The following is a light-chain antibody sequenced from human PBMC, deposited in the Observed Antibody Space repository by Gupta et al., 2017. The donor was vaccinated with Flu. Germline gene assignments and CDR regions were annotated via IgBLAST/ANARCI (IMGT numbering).Light chain of an antibody. CDR2: WAS. CDR1: RGVLFSSNTKNS. J-gene: IGKJ2*01. V-gene: IGKV4-1*01. CDR3: QQYYSIPVT. Sequence: SIRGVLFSSNTKNSLAWYTQKPGQSPNLLIYWASTRESGVPDRFSGSGSGTDFTLTISSLQAEDVAVYSCQQYYSIPVTFGQGTKLEIK.